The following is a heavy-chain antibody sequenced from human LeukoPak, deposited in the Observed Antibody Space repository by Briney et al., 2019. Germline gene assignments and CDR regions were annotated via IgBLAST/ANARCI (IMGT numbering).Heavy chain of an antibody. CDR3: ASGSYCSGGSCYRSYYYYGMDV. CDR2: INPNSGGT. Sequence: ASVKVSCKASGYTFTGYYMHWVRQAPGQGLEWMGWINPNSGGTNYAQKFQGRVTMTRDTSISTAYMELSRPRSDDTAVYYCASGSYCSGGSCYRSYYYYGMDVWGQGTTVTVSS. CDR1: GYTFTGYY. J-gene: IGHJ6*02. V-gene: IGHV1-2*02. D-gene: IGHD2-15*01.